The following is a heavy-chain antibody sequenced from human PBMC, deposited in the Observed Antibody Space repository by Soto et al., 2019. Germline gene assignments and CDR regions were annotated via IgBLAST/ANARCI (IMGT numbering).Heavy chain of an antibody. D-gene: IGHD2-21*02. CDR2: LTPGGETT. Sequence: PXGSLRLSCAASGFIFTSFAMTWVRHAPGKGLEWVSALTPGGETTHYIDSVKGRFTISRDNAKNALYLQMNSRTAADTALYYCAKDSPFSANLQDLDCWGQGCLVTVSS. CDR1: GFIFTSFA. J-gene: IGHJ1*01. CDR3: AKDSPFSANLQDLDC. V-gene: IGHV3-23*01.